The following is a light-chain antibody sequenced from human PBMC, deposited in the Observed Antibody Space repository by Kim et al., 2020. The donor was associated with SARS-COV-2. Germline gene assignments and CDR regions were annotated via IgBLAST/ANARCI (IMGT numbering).Light chain of an antibody. V-gene: IGKV3-15*01. CDR1: QSVSSN. CDR2: GAS. Sequence: EIVMTQSPATLSVSPGERATLSCRASQSVSSNLAWYQQKPGQAPRLLIYGASTRATGIPARFSGSGSGTEFTLTISSLQSEDFAVYYCKQDSNWPDPFGEGTRMEIK. CDR3: KQDSNWPDP. J-gene: IGKJ5*01.